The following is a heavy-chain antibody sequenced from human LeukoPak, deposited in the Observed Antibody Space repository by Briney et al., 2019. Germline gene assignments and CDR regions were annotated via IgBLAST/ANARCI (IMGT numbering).Heavy chain of an antibody. Sequence: GGSLRLSCAVSGFTFSSSEMNWVRQTPGKGLEWVSAISGSGDRTYHADSVRGRFTISRDNSKNMLYLQMNSLRAEDTALYYCAKDADISVQLVVITSFDSWGQGTLVTVSS. CDR3: AKDADISVQLVVITSFDS. V-gene: IGHV3-23*01. CDR1: GFTFSSSE. J-gene: IGHJ4*02. CDR2: ISGSGDRT. D-gene: IGHD3-22*01.